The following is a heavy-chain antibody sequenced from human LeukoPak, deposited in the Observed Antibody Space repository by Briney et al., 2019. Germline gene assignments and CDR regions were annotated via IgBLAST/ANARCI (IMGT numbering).Heavy chain of an antibody. CDR3: ARVVRGDYAWGSYRFDY. Sequence: PSETLSLTCTVSGGSISSSSYYWGWIRQPPGKGLEWIGSIYYSGSTYYNPSLKSRVTISVDTSKNQFSLKLSSVTAADTAVYYCARVVRGDYAWGSYRFDYWGQGTLVTVSS. J-gene: IGHJ4*02. CDR1: GGSISSSSYY. V-gene: IGHV4-39*01. D-gene: IGHD3-16*02. CDR2: IYYSGST.